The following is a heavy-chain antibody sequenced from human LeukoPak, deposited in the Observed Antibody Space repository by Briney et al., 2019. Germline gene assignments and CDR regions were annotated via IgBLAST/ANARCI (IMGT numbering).Heavy chain of an antibody. J-gene: IGHJ4*02. V-gene: IGHV4-59*12. CDR3: ARSNYDFPFDY. D-gene: IGHD3-3*01. CDR2: IYYSGST. Sequence: SETQSLTCTVSGGSISSNYWSWIRQPPGKGLEWIGYIYYSGSTNYNPSLKSRVTISVDTSKNQFSLKLSSVTAADTAVYYCARSNYDFPFDYWGQGTLLTVSS. CDR1: GGSISSNY.